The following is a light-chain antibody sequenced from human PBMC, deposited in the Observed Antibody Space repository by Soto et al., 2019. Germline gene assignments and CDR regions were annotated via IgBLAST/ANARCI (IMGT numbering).Light chain of an antibody. CDR1: QSVSIY. Sequence: EIVLTQSPATLSLSPGERATLSCRASQSVSIYLDWYQQKSGQAPRLLIYDASKRATGIPARFRGSGSGTDFTLTISSLEPEDFAVYYCQQRSNLLTFGGGTKVEIK. V-gene: IGKV3-11*01. CDR3: QQRSNLLT. CDR2: DAS. J-gene: IGKJ4*01.